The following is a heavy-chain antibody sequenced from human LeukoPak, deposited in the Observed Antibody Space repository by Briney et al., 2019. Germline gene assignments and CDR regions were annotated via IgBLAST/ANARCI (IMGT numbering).Heavy chain of an antibody. J-gene: IGHJ4*02. Sequence: ASVKVSCKASGFAFTSYGISWVRQAPGQGLEWMGWISINNGHTNHAQKFQGRVTMTTDTSTNTAYMELRSLRSDDTAVYYCARVDWSYSYYFDYWGQGTLVTVSS. D-gene: IGHD3/OR15-3a*01. CDR1: GFAFTSYG. CDR3: ARVDWSYSYYFDY. V-gene: IGHV1-18*01. CDR2: ISINNGHT.